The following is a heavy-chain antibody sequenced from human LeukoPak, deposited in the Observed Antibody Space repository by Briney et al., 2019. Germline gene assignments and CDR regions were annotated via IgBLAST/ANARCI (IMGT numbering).Heavy chain of an antibody. J-gene: IGHJ4*02. CDR2: ISWNSGSI. D-gene: IGHD3-22*01. CDR1: GFTFDDYA. CDR3: AKAGHDDSSGYPLGPDY. Sequence: PGGSLRLSCAASGFTFDDYAMHWVRQAPGKGLEWVSGISWNSGSIGYADSVKGRFTISRDNAKNSLYLQMNSLRAEDTALYYCAKAGHDDSSGYPLGPDYWGQGTLVTVSS. V-gene: IGHV3-9*01.